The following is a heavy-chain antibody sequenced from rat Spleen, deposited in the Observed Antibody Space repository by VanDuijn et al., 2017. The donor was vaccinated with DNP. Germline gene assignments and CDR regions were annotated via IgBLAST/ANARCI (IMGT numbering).Heavy chain of an antibody. J-gene: IGHJ2*01. CDR2: IGYDGGNT. V-gene: IGHV5-20*01. Sequence: EVQLVESGGGLVQPGRSLKLSCAASGFTFSDYYMAWVRQAPTKGLEWVASIGYDGGNTYYRDSVKGRFTISRDNAKSSLYLQMDSLRSEDTATYYCTTEKYYDDYYSYNWFDYWGQGVTVTVSS. D-gene: IGHD1-12*03. CDR3: TTEKYYDDYYSYNWFDY. CDR1: GFTFSDYY.